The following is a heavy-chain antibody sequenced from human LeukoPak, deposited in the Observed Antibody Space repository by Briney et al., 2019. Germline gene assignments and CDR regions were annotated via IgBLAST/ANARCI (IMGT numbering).Heavy chain of an antibody. J-gene: IGHJ4*02. Sequence: PGGSLRLSCVASGFTFSGSAMHWVRQASGKGLEWVGRIRSKANSYATAYAASVKGRFTISRDDSKNTAYLQMNSLKTEDTAVYYCTRLPYYYDSSGSTAHWGQGTLVTVSS. V-gene: IGHV3-73*01. CDR3: TRLPYYYDSSGSTAH. D-gene: IGHD3-22*01. CDR1: GFTFSGSA. CDR2: IRSKANSYAT.